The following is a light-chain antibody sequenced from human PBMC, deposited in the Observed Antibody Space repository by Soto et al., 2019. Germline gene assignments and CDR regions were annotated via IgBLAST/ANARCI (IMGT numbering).Light chain of an antibody. V-gene: IGKV3-11*01. CDR3: QQRSNWPPR. Sequence: EIVLTQSPATLSLSPGERATLSCRASQSVSSYLAWYQQKPGQAPRLLIYDASNRTTGIPARFSGSGSGTDFPLTTSSREPEDFAVYYCQQRSNWPPRFGQGTKLEIK. J-gene: IGKJ2*03. CDR1: QSVSSY. CDR2: DAS.